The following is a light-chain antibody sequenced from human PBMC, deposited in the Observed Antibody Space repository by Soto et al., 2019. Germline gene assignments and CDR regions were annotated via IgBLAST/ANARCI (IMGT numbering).Light chain of an antibody. CDR1: NSDVGGYNY. Sequence: QSALTQPASVSGSPGQSITISCTGTNSDVGGYNYVSWYQQHPGKAPKLMLYEVSNRPSGVSSRFSGSKSGNTASLTISGLQAEDEADYFCTSYTSSSSLYVFGTGTKVTVL. J-gene: IGLJ1*01. V-gene: IGLV2-14*01. CDR3: TSYTSSSSLYV. CDR2: EVS.